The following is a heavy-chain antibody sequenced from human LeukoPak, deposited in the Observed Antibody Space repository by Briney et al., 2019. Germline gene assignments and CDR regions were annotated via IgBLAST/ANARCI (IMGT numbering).Heavy chain of an antibody. V-gene: IGHV4-4*07. D-gene: IGHD4-11*01. CDR3: ARLSTVTTSFDY. CDR2: IYTSGRT. Sequence: SETLSLTCTVSGGSISYYYWNWIRQPAGKGLEWIGRIYTSGRTYYNPSLKSRVSMSVDTSKNQFSLKLSSVTAADTAVYYCARLSTVTTSFDYWGQGTLVTVSS. CDR1: GGSISYYY. J-gene: IGHJ4*02.